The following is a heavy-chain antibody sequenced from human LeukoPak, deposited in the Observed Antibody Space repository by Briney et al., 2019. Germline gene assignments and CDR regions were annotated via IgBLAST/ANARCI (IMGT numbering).Heavy chain of an antibody. CDR2: IYYSGST. CDR3: ARVSPGYSSSWTPYYYYYYMDV. CDR1: GGSISSYY. Sequence: SETLSLTCTVSGGSISSYYWSWIRQPPGKGLEWIGYIYYSGSTNYNPSLKSRVTISVDTSKNQFSLKLSSVTAADTAVYYCARVSPGYSSSWTPYYYYYYMDVWGKGTTVTVSS. V-gene: IGHV4-59*01. D-gene: IGHD6-13*01. J-gene: IGHJ6*03.